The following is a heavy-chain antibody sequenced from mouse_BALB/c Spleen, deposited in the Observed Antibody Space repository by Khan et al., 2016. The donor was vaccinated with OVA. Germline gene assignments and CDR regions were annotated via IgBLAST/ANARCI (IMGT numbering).Heavy chain of an antibody. Sequence: VQLQESGPGLVAPSQSLSITCTVSGFSLTNYGVHWVRQPPREGLEWLGVIWAGGSTNYNSALMSRLSISKDNSKSQVFLKMNSLQTNDTAMDYGARPYYGSAWFAYWGQGTLVTVSA. CDR2: IWAGGST. CDR3: ARPYYGSAWFAY. V-gene: IGHV2-9*02. J-gene: IGHJ3*01. D-gene: IGHD1-1*01. CDR1: GFSLTNYG.